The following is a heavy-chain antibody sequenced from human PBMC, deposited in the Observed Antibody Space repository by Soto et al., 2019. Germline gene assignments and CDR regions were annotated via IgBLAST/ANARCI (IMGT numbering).Heavy chain of an antibody. Sequence: ASVKVSCKVSGYTLTELSMQWVRQAPGKGLEWMGGFDPEDGETIYAQKFQGRVTMTEDTSTDTAYMELSSLRSEDTAVYYCATLGYCSSTSCSPSHYYYGMDVWGQGTTVTVSS. CDR3: ATLGYCSSTSCSPSHYYYGMDV. V-gene: IGHV1-24*01. CDR2: FDPEDGET. D-gene: IGHD2-2*01. J-gene: IGHJ6*02. CDR1: GYTLTELS.